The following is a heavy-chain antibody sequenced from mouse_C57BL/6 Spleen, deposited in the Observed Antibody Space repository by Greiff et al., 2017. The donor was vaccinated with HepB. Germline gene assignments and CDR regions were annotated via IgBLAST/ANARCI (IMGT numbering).Heavy chain of an antibody. D-gene: IGHD2-3*01. V-gene: IGHV3-6*01. CDR3: ARVYDGYYRYFDV. CDR1: GYSITSGYY. Sequence: ESGPGLVKPSQSLSLTCSVTGYSITSGYYWNWIRQFPGNKLEWMGYISYDGSNNYNPSLKNRISITRDTSKNQFFLKLNSVTTEDTATYYCARVYDGYYRYFDVWGTGTTVTVSS. CDR2: ISYDGSN. J-gene: IGHJ1*03.